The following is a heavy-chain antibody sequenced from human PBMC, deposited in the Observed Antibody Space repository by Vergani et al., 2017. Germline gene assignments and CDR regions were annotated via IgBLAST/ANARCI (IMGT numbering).Heavy chain of an antibody. V-gene: IGHV1-69*01. CDR2: IIPIFGTA. CDR3: ARGYAEVVPAAIDEVLRYCYGMDV. J-gene: IGHJ6*02. D-gene: IGHD2-2*01. Sequence: QVQLVQSGAEVKKPGSSVKVSCKASGGTFSSYAISWVRQAPGQGLEWMGGIIPIFGTANYAQKFQGRVTITADESTSTAYMELSSLRSEDTAVYYCARGYAEVVPAAIDEVLRYCYGMDVWGQGTTVTVSS. CDR1: GGTFSSYA.